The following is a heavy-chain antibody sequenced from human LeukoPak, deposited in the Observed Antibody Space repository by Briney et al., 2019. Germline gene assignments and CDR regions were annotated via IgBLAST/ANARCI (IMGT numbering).Heavy chain of an antibody. Sequence: GGSLRLSCAASGFTVSSNYMSWVRQAPGKGLEWVSVIYSGGSTYYADSVKGRFTISRDNSKNTLYLQMNSLRAEDTAVYYCARGEGDYYGSGSYDYWGQGTLVTVSS. D-gene: IGHD3-10*01. V-gene: IGHV3-66*01. CDR1: GFTVSSNY. J-gene: IGHJ4*02. CDR2: IYSGGST. CDR3: ARGEGDYYGSGSYDY.